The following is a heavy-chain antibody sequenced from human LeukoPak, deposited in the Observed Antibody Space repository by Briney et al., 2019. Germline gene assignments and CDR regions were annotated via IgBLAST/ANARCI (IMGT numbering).Heavy chain of an antibody. D-gene: IGHD1-26*01. CDR1: GYTFNSYG. CDR3: ARGESGFYYFDY. Sequence: ASVKVSCKASGYTFNSYGISWVRQAPGQGLEWMGIINPSGGSTSYAQKFQGRVTMTRDTSTSTVYMELSSLRSEDTAVYYCARGESGFYYFDYWGQGTLVTVSS. V-gene: IGHV1-46*02. J-gene: IGHJ4*02. CDR2: INPSGGST.